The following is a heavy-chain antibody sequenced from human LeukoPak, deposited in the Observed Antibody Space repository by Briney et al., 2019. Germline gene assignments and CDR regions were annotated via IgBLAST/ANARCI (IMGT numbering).Heavy chain of an antibody. CDR3: ARDSGSTSPYYGMDV. CDR2: INPNSGGT. J-gene: IGHJ6*02. V-gene: IGHV1-2*04. Sequence: ASVKVSCKASGYTFTGYYMHWVRQAPGQGLEWMGWINPNSGGTNYAQKFQGWVTMTRDTSISTAYMELSSLRSEDTAVYYCARDSGSTSPYYGMDVWGQGTTVTVSS. CDR1: GYTFTGYY. D-gene: IGHD2-2*01.